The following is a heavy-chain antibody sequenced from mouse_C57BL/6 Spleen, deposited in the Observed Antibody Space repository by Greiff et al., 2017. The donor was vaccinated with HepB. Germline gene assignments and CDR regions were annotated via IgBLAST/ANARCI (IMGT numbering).Heavy chain of an antibody. CDR1: GYTFTSYW. CDR3: ARPTVVHYFDY. V-gene: IGHV1-64*01. J-gene: IGHJ2*01. Sequence: VQLQQPGAELVKPGASVKLSCKASGYTFTSYWMHWVKQRPGQGLEWIGMIHPNSGSTNYNEKFKSKATLTVDKSSSTAYMQLSSLTSEDSAVYYCARPTVVHYFDYWGQGTTLTVSS. D-gene: IGHD1-1*01. CDR2: IHPNSGST.